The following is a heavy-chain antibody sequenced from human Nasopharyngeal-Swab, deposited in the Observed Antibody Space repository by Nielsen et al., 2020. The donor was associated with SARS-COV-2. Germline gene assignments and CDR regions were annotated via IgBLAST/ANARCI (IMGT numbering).Heavy chain of an antibody. CDR2: TNEDETNT. D-gene: IGHD6-19*01. CDR1: GFTFSSYW. J-gene: IGHJ4*02. CDR3: ARDLSGRGDY. V-gene: IGHV3-74*01. Sequence: GESLKISCEASGFTFSSYWMHWVRQAPGKGLVWVSRTNEDETNTDYADSVKGRFAISRDNAKNTLYLQMNSLRAEDTAIYYCARDLSGRGDYWGQGTLVTVAS.